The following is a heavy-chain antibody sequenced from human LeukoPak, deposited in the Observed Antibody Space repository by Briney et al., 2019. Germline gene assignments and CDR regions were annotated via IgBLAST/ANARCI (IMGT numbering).Heavy chain of an antibody. CDR3: ARDDIAVAGNDAFDI. D-gene: IGHD6-19*01. J-gene: IGHJ3*02. CDR2: IWYDGSNK. V-gene: IGHV3-33*01. Sequence: GSLRLPFSASGFTFSSYCMHWVPQAPGKGLGGVAVIWYDGSNKYYSDSVKGRFTISRDNSKNTLYLQMNSLRAEDTAVYYCARDDIAVAGNDAFDIWGQGTMVTVSS. CDR1: GFTFSSYC.